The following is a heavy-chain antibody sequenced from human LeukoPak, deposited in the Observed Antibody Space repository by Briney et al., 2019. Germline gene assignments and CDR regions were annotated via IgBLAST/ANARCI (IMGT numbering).Heavy chain of an antibody. CDR3: ARGGSTSPFYYLDY. V-gene: IGHV1-3*01. Sequence: ASVKVSCKASGYTFTNYAVHWVRQAPGQRLEWMGWINADNGNTKYSQKFQGSVTITRDTSANTAYLELSSPRSEDTAVYYCARGGSTSPFYYLDYWGQGTLVTVSS. J-gene: IGHJ4*02. CDR1: GYTFTNYA. D-gene: IGHD2-2*01. CDR2: INADNGNT.